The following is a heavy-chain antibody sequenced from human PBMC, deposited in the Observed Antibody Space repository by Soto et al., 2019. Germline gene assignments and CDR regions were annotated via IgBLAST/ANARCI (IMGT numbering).Heavy chain of an antibody. V-gene: IGHV3-15*07. CDR1: GFTFSDAW. CDR3: MTDLWIMITFGEDFVIG. J-gene: IGHJ4*02. D-gene: IGHD3-16*02. CDR2: IKSRTDGGTT. Sequence: GGSLRLSCAASGFTFSDAWMNWVRQAPGKGLEWVGRIKSRTDGGTTDYAAPVKGRFIISRDDSKNTLYLQMNSLTTEDTAVYYCMTDLWIMITFGEDFVIGWGQGTLVTVSS.